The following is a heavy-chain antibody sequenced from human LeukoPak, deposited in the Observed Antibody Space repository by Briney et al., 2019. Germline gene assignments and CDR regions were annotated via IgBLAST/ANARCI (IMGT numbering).Heavy chain of an antibody. J-gene: IGHJ4*02. V-gene: IGHV4-30-2*01. CDR1: GGCISSGGYS. CDR2: IYHSGST. Sequence: SQILSLTCAVSGGCISSGGYSWSWIRQPPGKGLEWIGYIYHSGSTYYNPSLKSRVTISVDRSKNQFSLKLSSVTAADTAVYYCARGATIGLVPYFDYWGQGTLVTVPS. D-gene: IGHD5-12*01. CDR3: ARGATIGLVPYFDY.